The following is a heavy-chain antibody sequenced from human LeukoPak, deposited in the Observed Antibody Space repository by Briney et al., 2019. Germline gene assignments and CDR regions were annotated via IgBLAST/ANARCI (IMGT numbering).Heavy chain of an antibody. CDR2: INPNSGGT. CDR3: ARSGAPPHYYYYYMDV. V-gene: IGHV1-2*02. J-gene: IGHJ6*03. Sequence: ASVKVSCKASGYTFTGYYMHWVRQAPGQGLEWMGWINPNSGGTNFAQKFQGRITMTRDTSISAAHMELISLKSDDTAVYFCARSGAPPHYYYYYMDVWGKGTTVTVSS. D-gene: IGHD7-27*01. CDR1: GYTFTGYY.